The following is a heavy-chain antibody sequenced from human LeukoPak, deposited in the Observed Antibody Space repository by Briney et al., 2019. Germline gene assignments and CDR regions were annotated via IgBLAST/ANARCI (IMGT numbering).Heavy chain of an antibody. CDR2: ISYDGSNK. V-gene: IGHV3-30*03. D-gene: IGHD5-18*01. Sequence: PGRSLRLSCAASGFTFSSYGMHWVRQAPGKGLEWVAVISYDGSNKYYADSVKGRFTISRDNSKNTLYLQMNSLRAEDTAVYYCSREGDTDKTAGCYDYKYFCCKGHTVTVSS. CDR3: SREGDTDKTAGCYDYKYF. J-gene: IGHJ6*03. CDR1: GFTFSSYG.